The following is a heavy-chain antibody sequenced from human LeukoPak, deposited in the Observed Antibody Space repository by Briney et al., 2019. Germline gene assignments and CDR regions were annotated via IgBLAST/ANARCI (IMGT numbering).Heavy chain of an antibody. CDR1: GFTFSSYS. CDR2: ISSSSSYI. CDR3: ARRRRESRPPYYYYMDV. V-gene: IGHV3-21*01. J-gene: IGHJ6*03. D-gene: IGHD5-24*01. Sequence: GGSLRLSCAASGFTFSSYSMNWVRQAPGKGLEWVSSISSSSSYIYYADSVKGRFTISRDNAKNSLYLQMNSLRAEDTAVYYCARRRRESRPPYYYYMDVWGKGTTVTVSS.